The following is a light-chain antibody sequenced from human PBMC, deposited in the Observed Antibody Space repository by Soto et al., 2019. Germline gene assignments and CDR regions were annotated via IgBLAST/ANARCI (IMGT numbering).Light chain of an antibody. J-gene: IGKJ5*01. CDR3: KKYGSSPIT. CDR2: GAS. V-gene: IGKV3-20*01. Sequence: EIVLTQSPGTLSLSPGERATLSCRASQSVSSSYLAWYQQKPGQAPRLLIYGASSRATGIPDKFSGSGSGTDFTLTISRLEPEDFAVYYCKKYGSSPITFGQGTLLEIK. CDR1: QSVSSSY.